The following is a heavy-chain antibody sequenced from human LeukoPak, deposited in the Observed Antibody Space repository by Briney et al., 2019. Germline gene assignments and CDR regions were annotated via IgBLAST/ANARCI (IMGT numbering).Heavy chain of an antibody. CDR2: IKTDGSRT. CDR3: ARDGYEFRAFDI. J-gene: IGHJ3*02. D-gene: IGHD5-12*01. CDR1: GFTFSSYW. Sequence: GGSLRLSCAASGFTFSSYWMHWVRHAPGKGLVWVSRIKTDGSRTHYADFAQGRFTISRDNAKNTLSLQMNSLRAEDTAVYYCARDGYEFRAFDIWGQGTMVTVSP. V-gene: IGHV3-74*01.